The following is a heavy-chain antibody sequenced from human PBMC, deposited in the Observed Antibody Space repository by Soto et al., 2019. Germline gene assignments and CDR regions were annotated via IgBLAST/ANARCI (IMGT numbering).Heavy chain of an antibody. Sequence: ASVKVSCKASGYTFTSYGISWVRQAPGQGLEWMGWISAYNGNTNYAQKLQGRVTMTTDTSTSTAYMELRSLRSDDTAVYYCARDSIFGVVILRDPFDYRGQGTLVTVSS. CDR3: ARDSIFGVVILRDPFDY. J-gene: IGHJ4*02. D-gene: IGHD3-3*01. CDR2: ISAYNGNT. CDR1: GYTFTSYG. V-gene: IGHV1-18*01.